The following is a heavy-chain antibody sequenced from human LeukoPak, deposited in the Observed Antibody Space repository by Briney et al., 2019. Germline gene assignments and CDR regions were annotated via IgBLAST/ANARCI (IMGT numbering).Heavy chain of an antibody. CDR1: GGSISSSSYY. D-gene: IGHD3-3*01. V-gene: IGHV4-39*07. CDR3: ARCDFWSVPPHGTCGYMDV. Sequence: PSETLSLTCTVSGGSISSSSYYWGWIRQPPGKGLEWIRSIYYSGSTYYNPSLKSRVTISVDTSKNQFSLKLSSVTAADTAVYYCARCDFWSVPPHGTCGYMDVWGKGTTVTVSS. CDR2: IYYSGST. J-gene: IGHJ6*03.